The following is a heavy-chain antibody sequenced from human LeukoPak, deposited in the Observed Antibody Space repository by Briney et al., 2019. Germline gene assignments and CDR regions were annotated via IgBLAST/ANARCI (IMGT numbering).Heavy chain of an antibody. CDR2: IYSGGST. Sequence: PGGSLRLSCAASGFTVSSNYMSWVRQAPGKGLEWVPVIYSGGSTYYADSVKGRFTISRDNSKNTLYLQMNSLRAADTAVYYCAIAVVRLGEPYWYFDLWGRGTLVTVSS. V-gene: IGHV3-53*01. J-gene: IGHJ2*01. CDR3: AIAVVRLGEPYWYFDL. D-gene: IGHD3-16*01. CDR1: GFTVSSNY.